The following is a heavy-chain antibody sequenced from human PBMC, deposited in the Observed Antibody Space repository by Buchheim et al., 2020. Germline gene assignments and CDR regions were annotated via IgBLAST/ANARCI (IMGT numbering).Heavy chain of an antibody. CDR3: ARDSPEVDTAMVTIYGMDV. V-gene: IGHV1-69*06. Sequence: QVQLVQSGAEVKKPGSSVKVSCKASGGTFSSYAISWVRQAPGQGLEWMGGIIPIFGTANYAQKFQGRVTITADKSTRKDYMELSSLRSEDTAVYYCARDSPEVDTAMVTIYGMDVWGQGTT. CDR2: IIPIFGTA. D-gene: IGHD5-18*01. CDR1: GGTFSSYA. J-gene: IGHJ6*02.